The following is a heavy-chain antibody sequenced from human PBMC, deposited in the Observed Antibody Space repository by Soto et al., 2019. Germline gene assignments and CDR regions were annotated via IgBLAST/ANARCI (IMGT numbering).Heavy chain of an antibody. J-gene: IGHJ4*02. D-gene: IGHD6-6*01. V-gene: IGHV4-30-4*01. CDR2: IYYSAKT. Sequence: QVQLQESGPGLVRPSQTLSLTCTVSGGPISRDDYYWTWIRQPPGRGLEWIGYIYYSAKTKYSPSLESRITISIDTSKNHFSLRLSSVSAADTAVYYCAGDRSNSPDYFDYWGQGTLVTVSS. CDR3: AGDRSNSPDYFDY. CDR1: GGPISRDDYY.